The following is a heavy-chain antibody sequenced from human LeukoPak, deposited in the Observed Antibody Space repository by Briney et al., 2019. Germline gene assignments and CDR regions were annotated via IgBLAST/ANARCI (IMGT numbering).Heavy chain of an antibody. CDR1: GGSISSYY. CDR3: ARSNSGYDQLTYYYYYYMDV. D-gene: IGHD5-12*01. Sequence: SETLSLTCTVSGGSISSYYWSWIRQPPGKGLEWIGYIYYSGSTNYNPSLKSRVTISVDTSKNQFSLKLSSVTAADTAVYYCARSNSGYDQLTYYYYYYMDVWGKGTTVTVSS. J-gene: IGHJ6*03. CDR2: IYYSGST. V-gene: IGHV4-59*01.